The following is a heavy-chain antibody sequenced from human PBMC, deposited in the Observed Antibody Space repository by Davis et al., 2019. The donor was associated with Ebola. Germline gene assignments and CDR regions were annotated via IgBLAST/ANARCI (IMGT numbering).Heavy chain of an antibody. J-gene: IGHJ6*02. V-gene: IGHV3-74*01. D-gene: IGHD3-16*02. CDR1: GFTFSSYW. CDR2: INSDGSST. Sequence: PGGSLRLSCAASGFTFSSYWMHWVCQAPGKGLVWVSRINSDGSSTSYADSVKGRFTISRDNSKNTLYLQMNSLRAEDTAVYYCARDPRNYVWGSYRTYGMDVWGQGTTVTVSS. CDR3: ARDPRNYVWGSYRTYGMDV.